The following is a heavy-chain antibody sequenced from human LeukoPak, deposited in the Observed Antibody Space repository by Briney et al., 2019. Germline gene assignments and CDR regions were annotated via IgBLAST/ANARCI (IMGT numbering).Heavy chain of an antibody. CDR3: ARGVLVGDIVVVVAARLDY. V-gene: IGHV1-18*01. CDR1: GYTFTSYG. D-gene: IGHD2-15*01. Sequence: GASVKVSCKASGYTFTSYGISWVRQAPGQGLEWMGWISAYNGNTNYAQKLQGRVTMTTDTSTSTAYMELRSLRSDDTAVYYCARGVLVGDIVVVVAARLDYWGQGTLVTVSS. CDR2: ISAYNGNT. J-gene: IGHJ4*02.